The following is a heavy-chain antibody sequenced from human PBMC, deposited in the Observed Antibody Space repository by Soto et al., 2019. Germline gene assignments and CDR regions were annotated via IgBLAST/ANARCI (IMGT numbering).Heavy chain of an antibody. CDR2: IIPIFGTA. D-gene: IGHD6-19*01. CDR1: GGTFSSYA. CDR3: ARGGNGSGWGVYWFDP. V-gene: IGHV1-69*01. Sequence: QVQLVQSGAEVKKPGSSVKVSCKASGGTFSSYAISWVRQAPGQGLEWMGGIIPIFGTANYAQKFQGRVTISADESTSTAYMELRSLRSEDMAVYYCARGGNGSGWGVYWFDPWGQGTLVTVSS. J-gene: IGHJ5*02.